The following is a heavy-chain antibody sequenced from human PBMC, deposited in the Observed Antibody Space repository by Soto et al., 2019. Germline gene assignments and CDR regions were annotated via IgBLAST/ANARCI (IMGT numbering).Heavy chain of an antibody. CDR1: GGSFSGYY. CDR2: INHSGST. D-gene: IGHD2-8*02. Sequence: SETLSLTCAVYGGSFSGYYWTWIRQPPGKGLEWIGQINHSGSTNYNPSLRSRVTISVDTSKNQFSLKLSSVTAADTAVYYCARGISMLVVVQTDAPDKYYFDSWGLGALVTVSS. V-gene: IGHV4-34*01. J-gene: IGHJ4*02. CDR3: ARGISMLVVVQTDAPDKYYFDS.